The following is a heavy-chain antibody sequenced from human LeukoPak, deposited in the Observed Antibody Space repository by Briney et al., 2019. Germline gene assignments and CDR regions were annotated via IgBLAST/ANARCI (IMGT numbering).Heavy chain of an antibody. D-gene: IGHD6-19*01. Sequence: SQTLSLTCTVSGGSISSGGYYWSWIRQHPGKGLEWIGYIYYSGSTYYNPSLKSRVTISVDKSKNQFSLKLSSVTAADTAVYYCAISGAQWLVPAPTYYYYGMDVWGKGTTVTVSS. CDR1: GGSISSGGYY. CDR2: IYYSGST. J-gene: IGHJ6*04. CDR3: AISGAQWLVPAPTYYYYGMDV. V-gene: IGHV4-31*09.